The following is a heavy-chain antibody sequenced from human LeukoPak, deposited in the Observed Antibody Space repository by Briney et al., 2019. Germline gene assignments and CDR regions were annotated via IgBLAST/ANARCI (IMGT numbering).Heavy chain of an antibody. V-gene: IGHV1-2*02. Sequence: ASVKVSCKASGYTFTGYYMHWVRQAPGQGLEWMGWINPNSGGTNYAQKFQGRVTMTRDTSISTAYMELSRLRSDDTAVYYCARDFLSSTSFYMDVWGKGTTVTVSS. J-gene: IGHJ6*03. CDR3: ARDFLSSTSFYMDV. CDR2: INPNSGGT. D-gene: IGHD2-2*01. CDR1: GYTFTGYY.